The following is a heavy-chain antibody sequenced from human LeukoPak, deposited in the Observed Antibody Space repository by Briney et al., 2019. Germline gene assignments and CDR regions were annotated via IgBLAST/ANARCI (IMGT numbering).Heavy chain of an antibody. CDR2: VSWYSGSI. D-gene: IGHD1-26*01. CDR3: AKCTGRYWTFFDY. CDR1: GLTVDDYA. V-gene: IGHV3-9*01. Sequence: SLRLSCAASGLTVDDYAMHWGRLAPGKGREWVSGVSWYSGSIDYAVYVNGRFIISRDNANTSLYLQMNSLIPEATAFYYCAKCTGRYWTFFDYWGQGTLVSVSS. J-gene: IGHJ4*02.